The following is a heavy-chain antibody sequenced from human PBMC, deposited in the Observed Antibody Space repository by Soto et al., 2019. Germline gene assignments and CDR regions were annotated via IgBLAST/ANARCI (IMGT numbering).Heavy chain of an antibody. V-gene: IGHV4-31*03. CDR2: IYYSGST. Sequence: SETLSLTCTVSGGSISSGGYYWSWIRQHPGKGLEWIGYIYYSGSTYYNPSLKSRVTISVDTSKNQFSLKLSSVTAADTAVYYCARGVASFIGYMDVWGKGTTVTVSS. D-gene: IGHD5-12*01. CDR1: GGSISSGGYY. CDR3: ARGVASFIGYMDV. J-gene: IGHJ6*03.